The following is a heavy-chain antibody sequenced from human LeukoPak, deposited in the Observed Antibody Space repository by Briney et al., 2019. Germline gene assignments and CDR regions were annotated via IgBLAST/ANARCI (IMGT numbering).Heavy chain of an antibody. J-gene: IGHJ6*03. CDR3: ARGPGIAVAGTVYYYYMDV. D-gene: IGHD6-19*01. Sequence: SETLSLTCTVSGGSISSSSYYWGWIRQPPGKGLERIGSIYYSGSTYYNPSLKSRVIISVDTSKNQFSLKLSSVTAADTAVYYCARGPGIAVAGTVYYYYMDVWGKGTTVTISS. V-gene: IGHV4-39*07. CDR2: IYYSGST. CDR1: GGSISSSSYY.